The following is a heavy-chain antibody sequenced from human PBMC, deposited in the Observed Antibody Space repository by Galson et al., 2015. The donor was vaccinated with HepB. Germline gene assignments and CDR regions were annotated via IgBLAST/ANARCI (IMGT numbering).Heavy chain of an antibody. J-gene: IGHJ4*02. D-gene: IGHD3-10*01. CDR3: ARRVGARPPRD. Sequence: TLSLTCTVSGGSVSSGSYHYMWIRQPPGKGLEWMGYIYYTGSTNYNPSLKSRLPISLDTSKNQFSLNLSSVTAADTAVYYCARRVGARPPRDWGQGTLVTVSS. CDR2: IYYTGST. CDR1: GGSVSSGSYH. V-gene: IGHV4-61*01.